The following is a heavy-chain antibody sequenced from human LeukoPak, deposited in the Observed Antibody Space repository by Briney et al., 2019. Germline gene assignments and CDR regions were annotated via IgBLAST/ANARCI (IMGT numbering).Heavy chain of an antibody. CDR3: AKAADGLGESH. CDR2: ISSGSSYI. V-gene: IGHV3-21*04. Sequence: PGGSLRLSCAASEFTFSTYSMNWVRQAPGKGLEWVSSISSGSSYIYYADSVKGRFTISRDNAKNSLYLQMNSLRAEDTAVYYCAKAADGLGESHWGQGTLVTVSS. D-gene: IGHD3-10*01. CDR1: EFTFSTYS. J-gene: IGHJ4*02.